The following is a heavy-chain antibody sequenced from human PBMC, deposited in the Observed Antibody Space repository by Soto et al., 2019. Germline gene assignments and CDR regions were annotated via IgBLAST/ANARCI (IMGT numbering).Heavy chain of an antibody. CDR3: ARLGHYDSSGYLEHYFDY. J-gene: IGHJ4*02. D-gene: IGHD3-22*01. V-gene: IGHV4-39*01. CDR2: IYYSGST. CDR1: GGSISSSSYY. Sequence: SETPSLTCTVSGGSISSSSYYWGWIRQPPGKGLEWIGSIYYSGSTYYNPSLKSRVTISVDTSKNQFSLKLSSVTAADTAVYYCARLGHYDSSGYLEHYFDYWGQGTPVTVSS.